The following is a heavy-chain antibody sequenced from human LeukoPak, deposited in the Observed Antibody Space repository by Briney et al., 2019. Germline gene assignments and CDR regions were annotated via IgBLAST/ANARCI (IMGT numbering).Heavy chain of an antibody. D-gene: IGHD3-22*01. CDR2: ISSSSSYI. CDR1: GFTFSSYS. CDR3: ARPRGEDSSGYYYGIDAFDI. J-gene: IGHJ3*02. V-gene: IGHV3-21*01. Sequence: GGSLRLSCAASGFTFSSYSMNWVRQASGKGLEWVSSISSSSSYIYYADSVKGRFTISRDNAKNSLYLQMNSLRAEDTAVYYCARPRGEDSSGYYYGIDAFDIWSQGTMVTVSS.